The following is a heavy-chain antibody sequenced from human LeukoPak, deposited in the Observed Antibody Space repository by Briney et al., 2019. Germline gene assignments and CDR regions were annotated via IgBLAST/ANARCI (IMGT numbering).Heavy chain of an antibody. V-gene: IGHV3-48*01. Sequence: PGGSLRLSCAASGFTFSDYSMDWFRQAPGKGLEWVSYIGTSSSSIYYADSLKGRFTISRDNSKNTLFLQMNSLRADDTAVYYCAKLTAWRFYGMDVWGQGTTVTVSS. CDR1: GFTFSDYS. D-gene: IGHD2-21*02. CDR2: IGTSSSSI. CDR3: AKLTAWRFYGMDV. J-gene: IGHJ6*02.